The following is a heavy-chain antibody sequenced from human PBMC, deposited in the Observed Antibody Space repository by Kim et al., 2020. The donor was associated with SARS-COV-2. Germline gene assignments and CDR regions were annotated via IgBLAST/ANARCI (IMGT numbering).Heavy chain of an antibody. CDR1: GYTFTSYD. D-gene: IGHD2-15*01. V-gene: IGHV1-8*01. CDR2: MNPNNGDT. CDR3: ARDYGGSSGWFDP. J-gene: IGHJ5*02. Sequence: ASVKVSCKAFGYTFTSYDINWVRQATGQGFEWLGWMNPNNGDTGYAQKFQGSVTMTRSTSIGTAYMELSSLRSEDTAVYYCARDYGGSSGWFDPWGQGTLVTISS.